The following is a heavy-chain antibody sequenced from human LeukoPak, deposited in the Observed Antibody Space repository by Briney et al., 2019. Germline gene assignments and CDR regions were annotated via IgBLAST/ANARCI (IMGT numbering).Heavy chain of an antibody. Sequence: GGSLRLSCAASGFTFSTYAMSWVRQAPGKGLEWVSTITGSGGNTYYADSVKGRFTISRDNSKNTLYLQMNSLRAEDTAVYYCAKGGSTSRYGGYYFDYWGQGTLVTVSS. J-gene: IGHJ4*02. CDR2: ITGSGGNT. V-gene: IGHV3-23*01. D-gene: IGHD2-2*01. CDR1: GFTFSTYA. CDR3: AKGGSTSRYGGYYFDY.